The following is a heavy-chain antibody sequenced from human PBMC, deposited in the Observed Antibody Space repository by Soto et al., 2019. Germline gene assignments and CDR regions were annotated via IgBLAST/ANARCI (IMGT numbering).Heavy chain of an antibody. D-gene: IGHD4-17*01. CDR2: ISSSSSYI. V-gene: IGHV3-21*01. Sequence: EVQLVESGGGLVKPGGSLRLSCAASGFTFSSYSMNWVRQAPGKGLEWVSSISSSSSYIYYADSVKGRFTISRDNAKNSLYLQRNSLRAEDTAVYYCARDPNYGDYPDAFDIWGQGTMVTVSS. J-gene: IGHJ3*02. CDR3: ARDPNYGDYPDAFDI. CDR1: GFTFSSYS.